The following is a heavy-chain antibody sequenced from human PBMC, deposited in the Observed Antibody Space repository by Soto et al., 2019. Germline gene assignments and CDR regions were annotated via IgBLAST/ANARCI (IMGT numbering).Heavy chain of an antibody. CDR3: AKGRAARLQYFDY. CDR2: ISGSGGST. D-gene: IGHD6-6*01. Sequence: GGSLRLSCAASGFTFSSYAMSWVRQAPGKGLEWVSAISGSGGSTYYADSVKGRFTISRDNSKNTLYLQMNSLRAEDAAVYYCAKGRAARLQYFDYWGQGTLVTVSS. J-gene: IGHJ4*02. V-gene: IGHV3-23*01. CDR1: GFTFSSYA.